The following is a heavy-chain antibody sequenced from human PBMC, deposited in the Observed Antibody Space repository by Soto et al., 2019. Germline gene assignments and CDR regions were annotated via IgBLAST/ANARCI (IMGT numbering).Heavy chain of an antibody. J-gene: IGHJ4*02. D-gene: IGHD6-19*01. CDR3: ARDRRLSSGWYEDY. CDR1: GYTFTSYA. CDR2: INAGNGNT. V-gene: IGHV1-3*01. Sequence: ASVKVSCKASGYTFTSYAMHWVRQAPGQRLEWMGWINAGNGNTKYSQKFQGRVTITRDTSVSTAYMELSSLRSEDTAVYYCARDRRLSSGWYEDYWGQGTLVTVSS.